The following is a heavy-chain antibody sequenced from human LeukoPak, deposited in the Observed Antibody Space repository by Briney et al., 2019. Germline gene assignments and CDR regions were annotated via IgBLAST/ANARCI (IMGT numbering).Heavy chain of an antibody. D-gene: IGHD3-10*01. J-gene: IGHJ4*02. CDR2: INSDETSR. CDR3: ARSSGYGFDY. CDR1: GFTFRTYW. Sequence: PGGSLRLSCAASGFTFRTYWMHCVRQAPGKGLVWVSRINSDETSRIYADSVKGRLTVSRDNAKNTLYLEMNSLRAEDTAVYYCARSSGYGFDYWGQGTLVTVSS. V-gene: IGHV3-74*01.